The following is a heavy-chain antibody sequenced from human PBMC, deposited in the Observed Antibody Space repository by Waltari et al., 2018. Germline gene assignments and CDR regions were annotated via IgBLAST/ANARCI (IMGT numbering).Heavy chain of an antibody. Sequence: EVQLLESGGGLVQPGGSLRLSCAASGFTFSSYAMTWVRQAPGKGLEWVSVISGSGGSTFYADSVKGRFTISRDSSKNILYLQMNSLRAEDTAVYYCAKKIGGEAVPAIPFDCWGRGTLVTVSS. J-gene: IGHJ4*02. CDR2: ISGSGGST. V-gene: IGHV3-23*01. CDR3: AKKIGGEAVPAIPFDC. D-gene: IGHD2-2*01. CDR1: GFTFSSYA.